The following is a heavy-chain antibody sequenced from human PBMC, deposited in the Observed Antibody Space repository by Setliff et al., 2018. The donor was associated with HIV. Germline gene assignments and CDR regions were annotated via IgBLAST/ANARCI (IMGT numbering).Heavy chain of an antibody. Sequence: GGSLRLSCVTSGFTFTSHSMNWVRLRPGKGLEWAASISGSGTYTHYADSVRGRFTVSRDNAKNSLWLQLDSLKVEDTALYFCVRSLSGNSSTYYWAFDFWGQGAPVTVSS. CDR3: VRSLSGNSSTYYWAFDF. CDR2: ISGSGTYT. V-gene: IGHV3-21*01. J-gene: IGHJ4*02. CDR1: GFTFTSHS. D-gene: IGHD3-22*01.